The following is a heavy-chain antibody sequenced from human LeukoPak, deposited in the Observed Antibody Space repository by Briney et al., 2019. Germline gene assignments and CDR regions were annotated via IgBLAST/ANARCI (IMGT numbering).Heavy chain of an antibody. CDR1: GYTFISYY. CDR2: INPSGGST. V-gene: IGHV1-46*01. Sequence: ASVRVSCKASGYTFISYYMHWVRQAPGQGLEWMGIINPSGGSTSYAQKFQGRVTMTRDTSTSTVYMELSSLRSEDTAVYYCARDSKRGFDPWGQGTLVTVSS. D-gene: IGHD5-24*01. CDR3: ARDSKRGFDP. J-gene: IGHJ5*02.